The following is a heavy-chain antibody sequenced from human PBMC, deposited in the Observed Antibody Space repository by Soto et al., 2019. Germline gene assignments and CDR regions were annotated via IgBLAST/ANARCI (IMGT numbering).Heavy chain of an antibody. D-gene: IGHD4-17*01. V-gene: IGHV3-30-3*01. CDR3: AGELTTVTHYYYYGMDV. J-gene: IGHJ6*02. CDR1: GFTFSSYA. CDR2: ISYDGSNK. Sequence: PGGSLRLSCAASGFTFSSYAMHWVRQAPGKGLEWVAVISYDGSNKYYADSVKGRFTISSDNSKNTLYLQMNSLRAEDTAVYYCAGELTTVTHYYYYGMDVWGQGTTVTVSS.